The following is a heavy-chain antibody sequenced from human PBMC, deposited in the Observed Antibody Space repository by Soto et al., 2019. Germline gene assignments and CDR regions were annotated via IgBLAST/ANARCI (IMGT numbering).Heavy chain of an antibody. CDR2: ISYDGTNK. Sequence: GGSLRLSCAASGFIFANYAMSWVRQAPGKGLEWVAVISYDGTNKYYVGSVKGRFTISRDNSKNTLYLQMNSLRAEDTALYYCTKGAEGGAYYGMDVWGQGTTVTVSS. V-gene: IGHV3-30*18. J-gene: IGHJ6*02. CDR3: TKGAEGGAYYGMDV. CDR1: GFIFANYA. D-gene: IGHD3-16*01.